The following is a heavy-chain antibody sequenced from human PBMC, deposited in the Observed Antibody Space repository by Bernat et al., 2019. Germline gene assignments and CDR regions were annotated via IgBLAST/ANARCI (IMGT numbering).Heavy chain of an antibody. Sequence: QVQLVESGGGLVKPGGSLRLSCTASGFTFSVYYMSWIRKAPVKGLEWVSYISSSSSSSSIYADSVKGRFTISRDDAKNSLYLQMNSLRAEDTAVYYCARDVTVWGQGTLVTVSS. V-gene: IGHV3-11*01. CDR1: GFTFSVYY. CDR3: ARDVTV. J-gene: IGHJ4*02. CDR2: ISSSSSSSS. D-gene: IGHD4-17*01.